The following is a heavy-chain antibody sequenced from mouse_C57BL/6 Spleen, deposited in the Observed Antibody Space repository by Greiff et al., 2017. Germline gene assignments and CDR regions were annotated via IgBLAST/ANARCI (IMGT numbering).Heavy chain of an antibody. CDR2: INPSTGGT. J-gene: IGHJ2*01. V-gene: IGHV1-42*01. D-gene: IGHD1-1*01. CDR3: ARSPWGSSPYFDY. CDR1: GYSFTGYY. Sequence: VQLQQSGPELVKPGASVKISCKASGYSFTGYYMNWVKQSPEKSLEWIGEINPSTGGTTYNQKFKAKATLTVDKSSSTAYMQLKSLTSEDSAVYYCARSPWGSSPYFDYWGQGTTLTVSS.